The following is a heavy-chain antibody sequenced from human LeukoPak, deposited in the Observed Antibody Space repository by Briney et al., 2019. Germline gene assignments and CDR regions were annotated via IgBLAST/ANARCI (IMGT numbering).Heavy chain of an antibody. D-gene: IGHD4-23*01. V-gene: IGHV4-4*02. CDR2: IHHSGST. Sequence: SETLSLTCGVSGGSITSSNWWNWVRQSPGKGLEWIGQIHHSGSTNYNPSLRSRVIVSVDKSKNQFSLKLRSVTAADTAVYYCARDGGGNDYWGQGTLVTVSS. CDR3: ARDGGGNDY. J-gene: IGHJ4*02. CDR1: GGSITSSNW.